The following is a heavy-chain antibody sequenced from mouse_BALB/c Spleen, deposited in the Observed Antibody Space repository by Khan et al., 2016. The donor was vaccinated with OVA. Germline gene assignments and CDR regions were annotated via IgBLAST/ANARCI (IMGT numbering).Heavy chain of an antibody. CDR1: GYTFTTYW. CDR2: INPSTSYT. J-gene: IGHJ3*01. D-gene: IGHD2-1*01. V-gene: IGHV1-7*01. CDR3: TRRGLDGIFAY. Sequence: VQLQESGAELAKPGASVKMSCKASGYTFTTYWMHWIKQRPGPGLEWIGYINPSTSYTEYSQKFKDKATLTADKSSSTAYMQLSSLTSEDSAIYYCTRRGLDGIFAYWGQGTLVTGST.